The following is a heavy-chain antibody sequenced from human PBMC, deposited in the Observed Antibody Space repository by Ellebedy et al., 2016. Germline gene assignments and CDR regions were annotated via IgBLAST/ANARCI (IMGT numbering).Heavy chain of an antibody. CDR2: ISYDGSNK. J-gene: IGHJ5*02. CDR1: GFTFSSYG. D-gene: IGHD2-21*02. V-gene: IGHV3-30*03. Sequence: GGSLRLSCAASGFTFSSYGMHWVRQAPGKGLEWVAVISYDGSNKNYADSVKGRFTISRDNSKNTLFLQMDSLRAEDTAVYYCAARYCGGDCYPWGQGTLVTVSS. CDR3: AARYCGGDCYP.